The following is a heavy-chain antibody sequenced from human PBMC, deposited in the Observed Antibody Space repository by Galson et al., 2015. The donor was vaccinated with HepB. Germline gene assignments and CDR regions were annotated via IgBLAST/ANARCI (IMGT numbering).Heavy chain of an antibody. D-gene: IGHD1-14*01. CDR1: GFTFSDYY. V-gene: IGHV3-11*04. Sequence: SLRLSCAASGFTFSDYYMSWIRQAPGKGLEWVSYISSSSIPIYYADSVKGRFTVSRDNAKNSLYLQMNNLRDEDTAMYYCSTAVPRTAGVFHIWGQGTMVTVSS. CDR2: ISSSSIPI. J-gene: IGHJ3*02. CDR3: STAVPRTAGVFHI.